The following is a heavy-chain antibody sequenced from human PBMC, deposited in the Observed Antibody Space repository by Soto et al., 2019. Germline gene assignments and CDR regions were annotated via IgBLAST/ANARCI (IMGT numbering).Heavy chain of an antibody. CDR3: AKPIPNYDLLSPFDY. V-gene: IGHV3-23*01. D-gene: IGHD3-9*01. CDR1: GFPFSSYA. CDR2: ISGSGGST. J-gene: IGHJ4*02. Sequence: GGSLRLSCAASGFPFSSYAMSCVRQAPGKGLEWVSAISGSGGSTYYADSVKGRFTISRDNSKNTLYLQMNSLRAEDTAVYYCAKPIPNYDLLSPFDYWGQGTLLTVSS.